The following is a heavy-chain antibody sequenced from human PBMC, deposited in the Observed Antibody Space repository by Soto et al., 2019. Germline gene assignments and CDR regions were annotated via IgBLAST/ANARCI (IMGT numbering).Heavy chain of an antibody. CDR3: ATYGSRMANWFDP. Sequence: QVQLVQSGAEVKKPGSSVKVSCKASGGTFSSYTISWVRQAPGQGLEWMGRIIPILGIANYAQKFQGRVTITADKSTSTAYMELSSLRSEDTAVYYCATYGSRMANWFDPWGQGTLVTVSS. D-gene: IGHD2-8*01. V-gene: IGHV1-69*02. CDR2: IIPILGIA. CDR1: GGTFSSYT. J-gene: IGHJ5*02.